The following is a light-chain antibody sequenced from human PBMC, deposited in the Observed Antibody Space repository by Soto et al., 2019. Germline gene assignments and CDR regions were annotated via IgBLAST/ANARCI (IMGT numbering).Light chain of an antibody. CDR3: QQYGSLLT. CDR1: QSVSSSY. V-gene: IGKV3-20*01. CDR2: GAS. Sequence: EIVLTQSPGTLSLSPGERATLSCRASQSVSSSYLAWYQQIPGQAPRLLIYGASSRATGIPDRFSGSGSGTDFTLIISRLEPEDFAVYYCQQYGSLLTFGGGTKVEIK. J-gene: IGKJ4*01.